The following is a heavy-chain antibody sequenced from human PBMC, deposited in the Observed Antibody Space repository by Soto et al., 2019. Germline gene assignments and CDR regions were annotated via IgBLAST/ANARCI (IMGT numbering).Heavy chain of an antibody. Sequence: QVQLVQSGAAVKKPGASVKVSCKASGYTFTGYFIHWVRDVPGQGLEYLGWINPNTGGTDYAQKFQGRVTMDRDTSISTVFMGLKRLTSADTSVYYFARVVSWAARDWFYTWGQGTLVTVS. D-gene: IGHD2-15*01. J-gene: IGHJ5*02. CDR3: ARVVSWAARDWFYT. V-gene: IGHV1-2*02. CDR2: INPNTGGT. CDR1: GYTFTGYF.